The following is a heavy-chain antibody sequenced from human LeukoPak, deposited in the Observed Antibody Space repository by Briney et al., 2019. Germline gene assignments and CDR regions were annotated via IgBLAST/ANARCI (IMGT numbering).Heavy chain of an antibody. D-gene: IGHD1-26*01. Sequence: GGSLRLSCAASGFTFSSYAMSWVRQAPGKGLEWVSAISGSGGSTYYADSVKGRFTISGDNAKNSMYLQMNSLRAEDTAVYYCARDRIKSGSYYFDYWGQGTLVTVSS. CDR2: ISGSGGST. CDR1: GFTFSSYA. V-gene: IGHV3-23*01. CDR3: ARDRIKSGSYYFDY. J-gene: IGHJ4*02.